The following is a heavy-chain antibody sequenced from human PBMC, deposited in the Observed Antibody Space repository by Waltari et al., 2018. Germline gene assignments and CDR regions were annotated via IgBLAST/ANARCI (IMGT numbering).Heavy chain of an antibody. CDR2: FYYSGSH. Sequence: QLQLQESGPGLVKPSETLSLTCTVSGGSISSSSYYWGWIRQPPGEGLGGIGSFYYSGSHYYNPALKSRVTITVDTSKNQFSRKLSSVTAADTAVYYCASRTYYDFWSGYYNGPFDYWGQGTLVTVSS. J-gene: IGHJ4*02. CDR1: GGSISSSSYY. D-gene: IGHD3-3*01. CDR3: ASRTYYDFWSGYYNGPFDY. V-gene: IGHV4-39*01.